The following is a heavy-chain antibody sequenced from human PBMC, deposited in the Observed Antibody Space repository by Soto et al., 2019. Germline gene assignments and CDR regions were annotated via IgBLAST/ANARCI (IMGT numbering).Heavy chain of an antibody. CDR2: IYPGDSDT. CDR3: ARLGFEYVTSTPYYNVLHYYGVDV. J-gene: IGHJ6*02. V-gene: IGHV5-51*01. Sequence: AAETSSGERSGYNVIESWIASVRQIPRKGLEWMGVIYPGDSDTRYSPSFQGHVTISADKSISTAYLQWSTLKASDTAMYYCARLGFEYVTSTPYYNVLHYYGVDVWGQGTTVTAP. CDR1: GYNVIESW. D-gene: IGHD3-9*01.